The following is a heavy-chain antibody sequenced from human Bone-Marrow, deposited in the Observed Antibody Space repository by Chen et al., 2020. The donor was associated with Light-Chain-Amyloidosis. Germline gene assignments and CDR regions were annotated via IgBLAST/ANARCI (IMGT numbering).Heavy chain of an antibody. V-gene: IGHV5-51*01. CDR3: ARRRDGYNFDY. Sequence: ELQLQQSGPEVKKPGESLKISCTGSGYTFPNYWIGWVRQMPGKGLEWMGVIYPADSDARYSPSFEGQVTISADKSITTAYLQWRSLKASDTAMYYCARRRDGYNFDYWGQGTLVTVSS. D-gene: IGHD5-12*01. CDR2: IYPADSDA. J-gene: IGHJ4*02. CDR1: GYTFPNYW.